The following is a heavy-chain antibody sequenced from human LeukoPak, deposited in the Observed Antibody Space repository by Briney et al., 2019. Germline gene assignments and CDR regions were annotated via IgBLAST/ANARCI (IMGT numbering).Heavy chain of an antibody. CDR3: ARVRMATSRTFDI. CDR2: ISTYNGNT. CDR1: GDTFTSYG. J-gene: IGHJ3*02. V-gene: IGHV1-18*01. D-gene: IGHD5-24*01. Sequence: ASVKVSCKASGDTFTSYGITWVRQAPGQGLEGMGWISTYNGNTNYAQKLQGRVTMTTDTSTSTAYMELRSLKSDDTAVYYCARVRMATSRTFDIWGQGTMVTVSS.